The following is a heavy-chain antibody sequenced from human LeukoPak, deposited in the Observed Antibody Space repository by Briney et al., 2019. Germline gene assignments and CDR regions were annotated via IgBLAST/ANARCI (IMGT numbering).Heavy chain of an antibody. Sequence: PSQTLSLTCTVSGGSISSGSYYWSWIRQPAGKGLEWIGRIYTSGSTNYYPSLKSRVTISVDTSKNQFSLKLSSVTAADTAVYYCARDTRGTQTGPVYYFDYWGQGTLVTVSS. CDR3: ARDTRGTQTGPVYYFDY. D-gene: IGHD7-27*01. CDR1: GGSISSGSYY. CDR2: IYTSGST. J-gene: IGHJ4*02. V-gene: IGHV4-61*02.